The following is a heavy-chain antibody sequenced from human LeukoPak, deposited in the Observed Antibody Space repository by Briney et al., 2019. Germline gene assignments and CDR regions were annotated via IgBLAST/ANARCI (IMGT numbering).Heavy chain of an antibody. D-gene: IGHD3-10*01. Sequence: QSGGTLRLSCAASGFTFSSYGMSWVRQAPGKGLEWVSAISGSGGSTYYADSVKGRFTISRDNSKNTLYLQMNSLRAEDTAVYYCAKSVVRAPRSSRTTVGDYWGQGTLVTVSS. CDR1: GFTFSSYG. CDR2: ISGSGGST. J-gene: IGHJ4*02. V-gene: IGHV3-23*01. CDR3: AKSVVRAPRSSRTTVGDY.